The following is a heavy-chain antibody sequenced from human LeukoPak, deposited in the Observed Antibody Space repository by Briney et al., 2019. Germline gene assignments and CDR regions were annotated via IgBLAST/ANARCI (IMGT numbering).Heavy chain of an antibody. J-gene: IGHJ4*02. CDR1: GYTFTGYY. CDR2: INPNSGGT. V-gene: IGHV1-2*02. Sequence: ASVKVSCKASGYTFTGYYMHWVRQAPGQGLERMGWINPNSGGTNYAQKFQGRVTMTRDTSISTAYMELSRLRSDDTAVYYCARPYYYDSSGYLDYWGQGTLVTVSS. D-gene: IGHD3-22*01. CDR3: ARPYYYDSSGYLDY.